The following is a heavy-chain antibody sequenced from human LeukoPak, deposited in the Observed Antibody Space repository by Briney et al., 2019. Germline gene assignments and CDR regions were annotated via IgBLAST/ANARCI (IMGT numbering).Heavy chain of an antibody. J-gene: IGHJ6*03. CDR2: IYYSGST. D-gene: IGHD6-13*01. V-gene: IGHV4-59*01. Sequence: LETLSLTCAVSGGSISSYYWSWIRQPPGKGLEWIGYIYYSGSTNYNPSLKSRVTISVDTSKNQFSLKLSSVTAADTAVYYCARVGSSSWYGYYYYYMDVWGKGTTVTISS. CDR1: GGSISSYY. CDR3: ARVGSSSWYGYYYYYMDV.